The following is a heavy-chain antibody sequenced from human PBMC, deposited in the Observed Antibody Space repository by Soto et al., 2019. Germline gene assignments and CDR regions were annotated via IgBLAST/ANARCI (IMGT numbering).Heavy chain of an antibody. D-gene: IGHD3-10*01. CDR2: IYHSGST. Sequence: QVQLQESGPGLVKPSGTLSLTCAVSSGSIRSSNWWSWVRQPPGKGLEWMGEIYHSGSTNYNPSLKSRVTMSVDKSKNQFSLKLSSVTAADTAVYYCARVGESWYFDYWGQGTLVTVSS. CDR3: ARVGESWYFDY. CDR1: SGSIRSSNW. J-gene: IGHJ4*02. V-gene: IGHV4-4*02.